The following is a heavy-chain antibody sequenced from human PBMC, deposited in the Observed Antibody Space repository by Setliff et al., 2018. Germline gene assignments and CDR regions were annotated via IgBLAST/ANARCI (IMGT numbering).Heavy chain of an antibody. D-gene: IGHD2-15*01. CDR3: AYRRKMSARYDAFEV. V-gene: IGHV2-5*02. Sequence: GSGPTAGEPTQTLTLTCSFSGFSLSDFGVGVGWIRQPPGKAPEWLALIYWDGDEHYTPSLEKRLTITKDTSKNQLVLTVSNMDSMDTATYFCAYRRKMSARYDAFEVWGQGTLVTVSS. CDR1: GFSLSDFGVG. J-gene: IGHJ3*01. CDR2: IYWDGDE.